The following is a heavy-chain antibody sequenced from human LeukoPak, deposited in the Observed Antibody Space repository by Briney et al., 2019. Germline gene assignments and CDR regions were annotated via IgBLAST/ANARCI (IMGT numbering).Heavy chain of an antibody. Sequence: KPSETLSLTCTVSGGSISSYYWSWIRQPAGKGLEWIGRIYTSGSTNYNPSLKSRVTISVDTSKNQFSLKLSSVTAADTAVYYCASGPDYGSGTNWFDPWGQGTLVTVSS. CDR1: GGSISSYY. CDR2: IYTSGST. D-gene: IGHD3-10*01. V-gene: IGHV4-4*07. J-gene: IGHJ5*02. CDR3: ASGPDYGSGTNWFDP.